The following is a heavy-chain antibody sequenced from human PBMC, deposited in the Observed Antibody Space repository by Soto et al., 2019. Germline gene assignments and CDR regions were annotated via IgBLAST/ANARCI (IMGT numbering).Heavy chain of an antibody. CDR1: GYTFSSFH. D-gene: IGHD3-3*02. J-gene: IGHJ3*02. Sequence: QVQLMQSGAEVKKPGASVKVSCKASGYTFSSFHINWVRQAPGQGLEWMGWISGYSGNTKYAQKLQGRLTMTTDPSTNTAYMELRSLISDDTAIYYCARDMFGSVEAFDIWGRGTVVTVSS. V-gene: IGHV1-18*01. CDR3: ARDMFGSVEAFDI. CDR2: ISGYSGNT.